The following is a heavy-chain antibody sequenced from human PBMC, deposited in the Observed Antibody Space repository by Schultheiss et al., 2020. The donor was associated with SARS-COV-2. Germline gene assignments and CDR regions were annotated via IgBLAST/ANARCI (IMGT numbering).Heavy chain of an antibody. V-gene: IGHV3-23*01. CDR1: GFTFTSYA. D-gene: IGHD1-1*01. J-gene: IGHJ4*02. Sequence: GGSLRLSCAASGFTFTSYAMSWVRQAPGKGLEWVSDISGSGGSTYYADSVKGRFTISRDNSKNTLYLQINSLRAEDTAVYYCARDTTGTDGYWGQGTLVTVSS. CDR3: ARDTTGTDGY. CDR2: ISGSGGST.